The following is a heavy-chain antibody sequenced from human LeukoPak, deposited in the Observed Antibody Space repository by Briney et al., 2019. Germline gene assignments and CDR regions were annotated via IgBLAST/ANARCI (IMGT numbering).Heavy chain of an antibody. CDR2: IGTAGDT. CDR1: GFTFSSYD. Sequence: PGGSLRLSCAACGFTFSSYDMHWVRQATGKGLEWVSAIGTAGDTYYPGSVKGQFTISRDISKNTLYLQMSSLRAEDTAVYYCARRAGGYSHPYDYWGQGVLVTVSS. V-gene: IGHV3-13*03. CDR3: ARRAGGYSHPYDY. D-gene: IGHD4-23*01. J-gene: IGHJ4*02.